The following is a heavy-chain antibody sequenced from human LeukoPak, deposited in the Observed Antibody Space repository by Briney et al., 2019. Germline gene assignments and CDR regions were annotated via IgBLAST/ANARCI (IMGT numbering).Heavy chain of an antibody. Sequence: ASVKVSCKASGYTFTSYGISWVRQAPGQGLEWMGWISAYNGNTNYAQKLQGRVTMTTDTSTSTAYMELSSLRSEDTAVYYCARGPRAAAGTWGYYYYYMDVWGKGTTVTVSS. CDR3: ARGPRAAAGTWGYYYYYMDV. CDR2: ISAYNGNT. D-gene: IGHD6-13*01. J-gene: IGHJ6*03. V-gene: IGHV1-18*01. CDR1: GYTFTSYG.